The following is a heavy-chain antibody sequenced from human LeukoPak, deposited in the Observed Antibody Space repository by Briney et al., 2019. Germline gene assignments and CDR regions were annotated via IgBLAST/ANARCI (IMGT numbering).Heavy chain of an antibody. V-gene: IGHV3-74*01. CDR3: GRGDYVGDY. D-gene: IGHD4-17*01. CDR2: IKGDGSST. Sequence: GGSLRLSCAASGFTFSNFWMHGVRQAPGKGLVWVSRIKGDGSSTSYADSVKGRFTISRDNAKNTLYLQVNSLRAEDTAVYYCGRGDYVGDYWGQGTLVTVSS. J-gene: IGHJ4*02. CDR1: GFTFSNFW.